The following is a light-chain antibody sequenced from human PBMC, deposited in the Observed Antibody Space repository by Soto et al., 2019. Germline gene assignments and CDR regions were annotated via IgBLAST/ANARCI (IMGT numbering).Light chain of an antibody. CDR2: EVS. Sequence: QSALTQPPSASGSPGQSVTISCTGTSSDIGGYNYVSWYQQHPGKAPKLMIYEVSKRPSGVPDRFSGSKSGDTASLTVSGLQADDEADYYCSSYGCSDESLYVFGTGTKLTVL. J-gene: IGLJ1*01. CDR1: SSDIGGYNY. CDR3: SSYGCSDESLYV. V-gene: IGLV2-8*01.